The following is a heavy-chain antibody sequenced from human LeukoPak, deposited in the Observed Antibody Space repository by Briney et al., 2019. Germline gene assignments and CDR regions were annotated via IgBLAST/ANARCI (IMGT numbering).Heavy chain of an antibody. D-gene: IGHD4-11*01. J-gene: IGHJ4*02. CDR2: IYYTGYT. Sequence: NPPETLSLTCAVYGGSFSGYYWSWIRQPPGKGLEWIGYIYYTGYTNYNPSLKSRVTISVDTSKNQFSLNLSSVTAADTAVYYCARVYENFVTTWAFDYWGQGTLVTVSS. CDR1: GGSFSGYY. V-gene: IGHV4-34*11. CDR3: ARVYENFVTTWAFDY.